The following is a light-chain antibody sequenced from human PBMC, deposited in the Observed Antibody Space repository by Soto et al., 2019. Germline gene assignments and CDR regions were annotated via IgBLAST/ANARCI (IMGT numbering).Light chain of an antibody. CDR3: QQYGGSPLYT. CDR1: QSVSSTKY. J-gene: IGKJ2*01. V-gene: IGKV3-20*01. CDR2: VGS. Sequence: EIVLTQTPGTLSLSPGERATLSCRASQSVSSTKYLAWYQQTPGQAPSLLIFVGSSRANGIPDRFSGSVSATHFTISKRILEPEEFAMYYCQQYGGSPLYTFGQGTKLEI.